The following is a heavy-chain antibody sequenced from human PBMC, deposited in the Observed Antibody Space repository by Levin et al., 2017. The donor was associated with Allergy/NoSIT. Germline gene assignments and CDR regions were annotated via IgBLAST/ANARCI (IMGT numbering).Heavy chain of an antibody. V-gene: IGHV4-59*01. CDR2: IYYSGST. CDR1: GGSISSYY. J-gene: IGHJ4*02. CDR3: ARGGYYHTNDY. Sequence: LSQTLSLTCTVSGGSISSYYWSWFRQAPGKGLEWIGYIYYSGSTTYNPSLKSRVTISVDTSKNQFSLNVSSVTAADTAVYYCARGGYYHTNDYWGQGTLVTVSS. D-gene: IGHD6-25*01.